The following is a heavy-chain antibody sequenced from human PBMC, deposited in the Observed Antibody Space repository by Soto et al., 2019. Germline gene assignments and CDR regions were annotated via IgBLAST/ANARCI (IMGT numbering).Heavy chain of an antibody. J-gene: IGHJ6*02. D-gene: IGHD1-1*01. Sequence: PSQTLSLTCVISGDSVSSNSAAWNWIRQSPSRGLEWLGRTYYRSKWYNDYAVSVKSRITINPDTSKNQFSLQLNSVTPEDTAVYYRAREEGDLYNWNDRYYGMDVWGQGTTVTVSS. CDR2: TYYRSKWYN. V-gene: IGHV6-1*01. CDR1: GDSVSSNSAA. CDR3: AREEGDLYNWNDRYYGMDV.